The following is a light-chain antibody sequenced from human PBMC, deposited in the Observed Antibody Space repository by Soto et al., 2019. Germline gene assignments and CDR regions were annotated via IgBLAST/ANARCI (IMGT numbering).Light chain of an antibody. J-gene: IGKJ1*01. CDR3: QQYKSYSPT. CDR1: QSISTW. V-gene: IGKV1-5*01. Sequence: DLQMTQSPSTLSASVGDRVIITCRASQSISTWLAWYQQKPGKAPKLLISDASRLQSGVLSRFSGSGSGTDFTLTISSLQPDDFASYYCQQYKSYSPTFGQGTKVEI. CDR2: DAS.